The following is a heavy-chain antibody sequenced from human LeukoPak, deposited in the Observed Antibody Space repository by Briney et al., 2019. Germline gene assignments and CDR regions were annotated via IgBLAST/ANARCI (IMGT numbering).Heavy chain of an antibody. CDR3: ARSYGYFDY. CDR2: IYYSGST. Sequence: SETLSLTCAVYGGSFSGYYWSWIRQPPGKGLEWIGYIYYSGSTNYNPSLKSRVTISVDTSKNQFSLKLSSVTAADTAVYYCARSYGYFDYWGQGTLVTVSS. V-gene: IGHV4-59*01. J-gene: IGHJ4*02. CDR1: GGSFSGYY. D-gene: IGHD5-18*01.